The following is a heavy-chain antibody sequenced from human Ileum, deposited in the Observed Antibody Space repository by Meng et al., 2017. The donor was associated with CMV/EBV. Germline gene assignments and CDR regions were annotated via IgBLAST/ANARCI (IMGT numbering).Heavy chain of an antibody. CDR3: ARDRKSISPGYYGMDV. D-gene: IGHD5-24*01. V-gene: IGHV4-39*07. CDR2: LYYSGST. Sequence: AGSLRLSCTVSGDSISNSIYYWVWIRQAPGKGLEWIGSLYYSGSTVYSPSLKSRVTISVDTSKNQFSLKVRSVTAADTAIYYCARDRKSISPGYYGMDVWGQGATVTVSS. J-gene: IGHJ6*02. CDR1: GDSISNSIYY.